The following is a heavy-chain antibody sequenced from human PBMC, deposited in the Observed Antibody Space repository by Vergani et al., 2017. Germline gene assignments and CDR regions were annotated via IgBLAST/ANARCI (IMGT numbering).Heavy chain of an antibody. D-gene: IGHD6-6*01. Sequence: QVQLVQSGAEVKKPGSSVKVSCKASGGTFSSCAISWVRQAPGQGLEWMGGIIPIFGTANYAQKFQGRVTITADESTSTAYMELSSLRSEDTAVYYCARLPDEYSIFYYYMDVWGKGTTVTVSS. CDR1: GGTFSSCA. J-gene: IGHJ6*03. CDR3: ARLPDEYSIFYYYMDV. CDR2: IIPIFGTA. V-gene: IGHV1-69*01.